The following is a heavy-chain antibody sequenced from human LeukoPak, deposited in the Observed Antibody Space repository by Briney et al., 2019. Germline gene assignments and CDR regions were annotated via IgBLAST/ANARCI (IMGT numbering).Heavy chain of an antibody. D-gene: IGHD3-10*01. V-gene: IGHV4-59*01. CDR1: GGSISTYY. Sequence: HPSETLSLTCTVSGGSISTYYWSWIRQPPGKALEWIAYIYYSGSANYNPSLKSRVTISVDTSKNQFSLKLSSVTAADTAVYYCARSYGSGTYSLFDYWGQGTLVTVSS. CDR3: ARSYGSGTYSLFDY. CDR2: IYYSGSA. J-gene: IGHJ4*02.